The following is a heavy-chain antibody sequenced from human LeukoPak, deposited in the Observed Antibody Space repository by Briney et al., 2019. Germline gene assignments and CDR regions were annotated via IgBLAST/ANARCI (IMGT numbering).Heavy chain of an antibody. J-gene: IGHJ4*02. CDR2: IYYSGST. CDR1: GDSISSGGYF. D-gene: IGHD4-17*01. V-gene: IGHV4-39*07. CDR3: ARENDYGDFCDC. Sequence: SETLSLTCTVSGDSISSGGYFWVWIRQPPGKGLEWIGSIYYSGSTYYNSSLRSRLTISVDRPKNQFSLRLSSMTAADTAVYYCARENDYGDFCDCWGQGSLVTVSS.